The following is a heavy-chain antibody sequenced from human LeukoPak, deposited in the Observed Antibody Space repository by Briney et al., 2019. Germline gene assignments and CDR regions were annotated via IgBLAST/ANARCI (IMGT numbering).Heavy chain of an antibody. CDR3: ARDLYYYDSSGYSTNWFDP. V-gene: IGHV1-18*01. CDR1: GYTFTSYG. D-gene: IGHD3-22*01. CDR2: ISAYNGNT. Sequence: ASVKVSCKASGYTFTSYGISWVRQAPGQGLEWMGWISAYNGNTNYAQKLQGRVTMTTDTSTSTAYMELRSLRSDDTAVYYCARDLYYYDSSGYSTNWFDPWGQGTLVTVSS. J-gene: IGHJ5*02.